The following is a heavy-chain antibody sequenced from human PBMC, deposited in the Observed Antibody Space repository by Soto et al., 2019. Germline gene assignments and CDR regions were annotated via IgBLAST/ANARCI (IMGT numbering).Heavy chain of an antibody. Sequence: SGGSLRLSCAASGFSFSISPMHWVRQAPGKGPEWVALISYDGTNKFYADSVKGRFTISRDNSKSTLYLQVDSLRPEDAAVYYCARDPKTSGGQHWAFNYFDSWGQGTLVTVSS. J-gene: IGHJ4*02. CDR2: ISYDGTNK. CDR3: ARDPKTSGGQHWAFNYFDS. V-gene: IGHV3-30-3*01. CDR1: GFSFSISP. D-gene: IGHD7-27*01.